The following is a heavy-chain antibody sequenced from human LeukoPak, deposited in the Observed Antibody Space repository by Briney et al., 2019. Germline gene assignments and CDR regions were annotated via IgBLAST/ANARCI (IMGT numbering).Heavy chain of an antibody. CDR3: ARDRLHYDSPNWFDP. V-gene: IGHV3-48*01. CDR2: ISSNSNNI. CDR1: GFTFSSYS. Sequence: GGSLRLSCAASGFTFSSYSFNWVRQAPGKGLEWVSYISSNSNNIYYADSVKGRFTISRDNARNSLYLQMNSLRAEDTAVYYCARDRLHYDSPNWFDPWGLGTLVTVSS. D-gene: IGHD3-3*01. J-gene: IGHJ5*02.